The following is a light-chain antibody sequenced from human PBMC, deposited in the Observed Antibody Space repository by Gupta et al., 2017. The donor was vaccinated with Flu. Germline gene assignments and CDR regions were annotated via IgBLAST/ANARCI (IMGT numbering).Light chain of an antibody. Sequence: SYELTQPPSVSVSPGQTASITCSGDGLGDKYTSWYQQKPGQSPVLVIYHDSKRPSGIPERFSGSNSGNTATLSISGTQGMDEADYYCQAWDSTIFVVFGGGTKLTVL. CDR1: GLGDKY. J-gene: IGLJ2*01. CDR3: QAWDSTIFVV. V-gene: IGLV3-1*01. CDR2: HDS.